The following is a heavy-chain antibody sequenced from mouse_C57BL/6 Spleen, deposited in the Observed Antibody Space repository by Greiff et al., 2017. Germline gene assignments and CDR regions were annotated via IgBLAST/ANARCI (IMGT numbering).Heavy chain of an antibody. CDR1: GYTFTDYN. J-gene: IGHJ4*01. V-gene: IGHV1-22*01. Sequence: EVQLQQSGPELVKPGASVKMSCKASGYTFTDYNMHWVKQSHGKSLEWIGYINPNNGGTSYNQKFKGKATLTVNKSSSTAYMELRSLTSDDSAVYYCARLYDGYYGYAMDYWGQGTSVTVSS. CDR2: INPNNGGT. D-gene: IGHD2-3*01. CDR3: ARLYDGYYGYAMDY.